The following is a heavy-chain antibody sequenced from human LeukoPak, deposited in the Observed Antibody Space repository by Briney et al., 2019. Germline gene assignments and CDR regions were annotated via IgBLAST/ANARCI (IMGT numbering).Heavy chain of an antibody. CDR2: IYYSGST. Sequence: SETLSLTCTVSGGSISTYDWSWIRQPPGKGLEWIGYIYYSGSTNYNPSLKSRVTISVDTSKNQFSLKLSSVTAADTAVYYCARGRVHYGDTVPGDYWGQGTLVTVSS. CDR3: ARGRVHYGDTVPGDY. CDR1: GGSISTYD. V-gene: IGHV4-59*01. D-gene: IGHD4-17*01. J-gene: IGHJ4*02.